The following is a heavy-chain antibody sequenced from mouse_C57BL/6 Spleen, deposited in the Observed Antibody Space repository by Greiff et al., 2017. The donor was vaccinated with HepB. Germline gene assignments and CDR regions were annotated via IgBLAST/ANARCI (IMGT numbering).Heavy chain of an antibody. V-gene: IGHV1-4*01. CDR3: ARTTTVVATYYFDY. Sequence: QVQLQQSGAELARPGASVKMSCKASGYTFTSYTMHWVKQRPGQGLEWIGYINPSSGYTKYNQKFKDKATLTADKSSSTAYMQLSSLTSEDSAVYYCARTTTVVATYYFDYWGQGTTLTVSS. CDR1: GYTFTSYT. J-gene: IGHJ2*01. D-gene: IGHD1-1*01. CDR2: INPSSGYT.